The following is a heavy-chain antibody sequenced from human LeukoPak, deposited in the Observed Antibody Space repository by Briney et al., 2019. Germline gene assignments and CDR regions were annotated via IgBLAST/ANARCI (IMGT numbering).Heavy chain of an antibody. CDR3: ARTRTGFNVVDY. V-gene: IGHV3-53*01. CDR1: GFTVSNNF. J-gene: IGHJ4*02. CDR2: IYDGGYA. Sequence: GGSLRLSCAASGFTVSNNFMSWVRQAPGKGLEWVSVIYDGGYARYAASVKGRFIISRDSSKNALYLQMNSLRAEDTAVYHCARTRTGFNVVDYWGQGTLVTVSS. D-gene: IGHD3/OR15-3a*01.